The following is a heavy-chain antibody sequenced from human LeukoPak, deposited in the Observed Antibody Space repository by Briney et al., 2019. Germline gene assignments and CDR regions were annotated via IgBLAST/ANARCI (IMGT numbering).Heavy chain of an antibody. Sequence: SVKVSCKASGGTFSSYAISWVRQAPGQGLEWMGRIIPIFGTANYAQKFQGRVTITADKSASTAYMELSSLRSEDTAVYYCARDNDISPIHWGQGTLVTVSS. D-gene: IGHD3-9*01. V-gene: IGHV1-69*06. CDR1: GGTFSSYA. CDR2: IIPIFGTA. J-gene: IGHJ4*02. CDR3: ARDNDISPIH.